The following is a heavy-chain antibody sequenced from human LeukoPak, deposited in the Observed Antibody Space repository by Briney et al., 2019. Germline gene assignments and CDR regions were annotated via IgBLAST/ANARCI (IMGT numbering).Heavy chain of an antibody. CDR2: ISAYNGNT. CDR3: AREGTFDWSLLAIDY. Sequence: GASVKVSCKASGYTFTSDGISWVRQAPGQGLEWMGWISAYNGNTNYAQKLQGRVTMTTDTSTSTAYMELRSLRSDDTAVYYCAREGTFDWSLLAIDYWGQGTLVTVYS. CDR1: GYTFTSDG. J-gene: IGHJ4*02. D-gene: IGHD3-9*01. V-gene: IGHV1-18*01.